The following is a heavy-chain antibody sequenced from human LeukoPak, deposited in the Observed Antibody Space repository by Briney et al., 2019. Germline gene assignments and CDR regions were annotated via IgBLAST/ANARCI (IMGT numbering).Heavy chain of an antibody. Sequence: ASVKVSCKASGYTFTSYDINWVRQATGQGLEWMGWMKPNSRNTGYAKRVQGRVTMTRNTSISAAYMELSGLRSEDTAVYYCARGGDSCSVRLDYWGQGTLVTVSS. CDR2: MKPNSRNT. CDR3: ARGGDSCSVRLDY. V-gene: IGHV1-8*01. J-gene: IGHJ4*02. D-gene: IGHD5-12*01. CDR1: GYTFTSYD.